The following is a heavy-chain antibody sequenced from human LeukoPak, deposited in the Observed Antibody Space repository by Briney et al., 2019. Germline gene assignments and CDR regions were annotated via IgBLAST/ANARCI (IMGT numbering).Heavy chain of an antibody. CDR1: GGSVSSGSYY. D-gene: IGHD1-1*01. J-gene: IGHJ3*02. CDR3: AREENGWNGSDDAFDI. Sequence: SETLSLTCTVSGGSVSSGSYYWSWIRQPPGKGLEWIGYNYYSGSTNYNPSLKSRVTISVDTSKNQFSLKLSSVTAADTAVYYCAREENGWNGSDDAFDIWGQGTMVTVSS. CDR2: NYYSGST. V-gene: IGHV4-61*01.